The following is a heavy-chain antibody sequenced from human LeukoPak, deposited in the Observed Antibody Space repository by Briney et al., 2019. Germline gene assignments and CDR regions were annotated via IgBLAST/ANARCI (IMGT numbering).Heavy chain of an antibody. CDR3: AREIVVVTAILAQPHAFDI. Sequence: SETLSLTCTVSGGSISSYYWSWIRQPAGKGLEWIGRIYTSGSTNYNPSLKSRVTMSVDTSKNQFSLKLSSVTAADTAVYYCAREIVVVTAILAQPHAFDIWGQGTMVTVSS. V-gene: IGHV4-4*07. D-gene: IGHD2-21*02. CDR1: GGSISSYY. J-gene: IGHJ3*02. CDR2: IYTSGST.